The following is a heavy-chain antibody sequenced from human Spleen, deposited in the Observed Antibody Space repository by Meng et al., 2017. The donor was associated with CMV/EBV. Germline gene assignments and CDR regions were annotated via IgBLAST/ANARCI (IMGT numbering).Heavy chain of an antibody. J-gene: IGHJ6*02. CDR2: ISGSGGST. CDR1: GFTFSSYA. Sequence: GESLKISCAASGFTFSSYAMSWVRQAPGKGLEWVSAISGSGGSTYYADSVKGRFTISRDNSKNTLYLQMNSLRAEDTAVYYCAKGADDYLLYGMDVWGQGTTVTVSS. D-gene: IGHD4/OR15-4a*01. V-gene: IGHV3-23*01. CDR3: AKGADDYLLYGMDV.